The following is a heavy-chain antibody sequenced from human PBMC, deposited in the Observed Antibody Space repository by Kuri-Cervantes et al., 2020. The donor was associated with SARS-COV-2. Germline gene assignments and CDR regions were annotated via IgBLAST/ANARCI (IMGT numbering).Heavy chain of an antibody. V-gene: IGHV3-23*01. J-gene: IGHJ1*01. Sequence: GESLKISCVASGFPFSIYGMNWVRLAPGKGLEWVSAISGDGGSTFSADSVKGRFTISRDNSKNTLYLQMNTLKTEDTAVFYCARDASYSGSYGSFQHWGQGTLVTVSS. CDR2: ISGDGGST. D-gene: IGHD1-26*01. CDR3: ARDASYSGSYGSFQH. CDR1: GFPFSIYG.